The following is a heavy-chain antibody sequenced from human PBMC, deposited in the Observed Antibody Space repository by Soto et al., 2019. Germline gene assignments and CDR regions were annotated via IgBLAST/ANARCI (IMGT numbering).Heavy chain of an antibody. D-gene: IGHD6-19*01. CDR2: ISASGRST. CDR3: ANDGQWLDVYLEA. CDR1: GFTFSNSA. J-gene: IGHJ4*02. V-gene: IGHV3-23*01. Sequence: PGGSLRLSFTASGFTFSNSAMTWVLQAPGKGLEWVSIISASGRSTYHAASVKGRFTISRDNSKDTLYLQMSRLRAEDTATYYCANDGQWLDVYLEAWGQGTQVTVSS.